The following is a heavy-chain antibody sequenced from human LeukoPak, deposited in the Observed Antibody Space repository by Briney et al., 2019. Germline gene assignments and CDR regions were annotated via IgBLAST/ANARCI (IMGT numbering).Heavy chain of an antibody. CDR2: TYYRSKWST. CDR1: GDSVSSNSAA. CDR3: ARSTGPIDY. V-gene: IGHV6-1*01. D-gene: IGHD1-1*01. Sequence: SQTLSLTCAISGDSVSSNSAAWNWIRQSPSRGLEWLGRTYYRSKWSTYHAVSVKSRISINRDTSKNQISLQLNSVTPEDTAVYYCARSTGPIDYWGQGTPVTVSS. J-gene: IGHJ4*02.